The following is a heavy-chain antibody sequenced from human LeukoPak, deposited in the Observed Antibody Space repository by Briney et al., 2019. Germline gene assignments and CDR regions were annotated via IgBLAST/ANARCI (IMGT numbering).Heavy chain of an antibody. CDR3: AKDLSGSLVGATIDY. CDR1: GFTFSSHA. Sequence: PGGSLRLSCAASGFTFSSHAMSWVRQAPGKGVVWVSAISGSGGSTYYADSVKGRFTISRDNSKNTLYLQMNSLRAEDTAVYYCAKDLSGSLVGATIDYWGQGTLVTVSS. J-gene: IGHJ4*02. D-gene: IGHD1-26*01. V-gene: IGHV3-23*01. CDR2: ISGSGGST.